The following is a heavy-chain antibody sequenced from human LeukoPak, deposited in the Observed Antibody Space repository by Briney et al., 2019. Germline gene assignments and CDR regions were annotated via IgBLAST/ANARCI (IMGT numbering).Heavy chain of an antibody. J-gene: IGHJ5*02. CDR3: ARERVYCSSTSCYQFDP. Sequence: EASVKVSCKASGYTFTGCYMHWVRQAPGQGLEWMGWINPNSGGTNYAQKFQGRVTMTRDTSISTAYMELSRLRSDDTAVYYCARERVYCSSTSCYQFDPWGQGTLVTVSS. D-gene: IGHD2-2*01. CDR2: INPNSGGT. V-gene: IGHV1-2*02. CDR1: GYTFTGCY.